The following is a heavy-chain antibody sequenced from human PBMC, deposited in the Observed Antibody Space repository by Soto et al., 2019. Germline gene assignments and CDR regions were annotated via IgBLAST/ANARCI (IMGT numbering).Heavy chain of an antibody. Sequence: SETLSLTCTVSGGSISSSSYYWGWIRQPPGKGLEWIGSIYYSGSTYYNPSLKSRVTISVDTSKNQFSLKLSSVTAADTAVYYCARHRYSYGYGPKYYFDYWGQGTLVTVSS. V-gene: IGHV4-39*01. CDR1: GGSISSSSYY. D-gene: IGHD5-18*01. CDR3: ARHRYSYGYGPKYYFDY. CDR2: IYYSGST. J-gene: IGHJ4*02.